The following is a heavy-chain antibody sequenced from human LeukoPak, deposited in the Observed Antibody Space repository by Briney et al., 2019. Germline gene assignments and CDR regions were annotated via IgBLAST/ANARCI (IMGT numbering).Heavy chain of an antibody. CDR3: ARDSVLGAQFDY. J-gene: IGHJ4*02. V-gene: IGHV4-59*02. CDR2: IYYSGAT. Sequence: SETLSLTCTVSGGSVTSSYWSWIRQPPGKGQEWIGYIYYSGATKYDPSLKSRVTISLDTSKNQFSLKVTSVTAADTAVYYCARDSVLGAQFDYWGQGALVTVSS. CDR1: GGSVTSSY. D-gene: IGHD3-10*01.